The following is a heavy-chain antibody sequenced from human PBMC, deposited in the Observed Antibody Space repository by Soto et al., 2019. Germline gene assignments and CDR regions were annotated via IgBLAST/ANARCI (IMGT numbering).Heavy chain of an antibody. J-gene: IGHJ3*02. CDR3: AKDEYYYGSGSYYQRRQFPNAFDI. CDR2: XXGSGGXX. D-gene: IGHD3-10*01. CDR1: XXXFSXXX. Sequence: GGSLRLSXXASXXXFSXXXXXXXXQAPGKGLEWVSXXXGSGGXXEYADSVKGRFTISRDNSKNTLYLQMNSLRAEDTAVYYRAKDEYYYGSGSYYQRRQFPNAFDIWGQGTMVTVSS. V-gene: IGHV3-23*01.